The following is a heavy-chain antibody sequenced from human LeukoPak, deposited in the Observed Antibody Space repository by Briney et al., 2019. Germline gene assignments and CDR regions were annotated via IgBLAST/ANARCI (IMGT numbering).Heavy chain of an antibody. V-gene: IGHV3-15*01. CDR1: GFTFTNAW. CDR3: TTDPRNGYYFDY. J-gene: IGHJ4*02. CDR2: IKSKTDGGTT. D-gene: IGHD1-1*01. Sequence: GGSLRLSCAASGFTFTNAWMSWVRQAPGKGLEWLGRIKSKTDGGTTDYPAPVKGRFTISRDDSRNTLYLQMNSLKTEDTAVYYCTTDPRNGYYFDYWGQGTLVTVSS.